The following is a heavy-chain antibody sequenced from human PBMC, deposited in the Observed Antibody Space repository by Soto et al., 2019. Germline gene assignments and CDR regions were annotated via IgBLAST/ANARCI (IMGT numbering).Heavy chain of an antibody. J-gene: IGHJ4*02. CDR3: ARDNNWSYDS. Sequence: GGSLRLSCAASGFTFSSYLMHWVRQAPGEGLVWVSYIKPDGSRTKDADSVKGRFTISRDNARNTLYLRMNSLRAEDTAVYYYARDNNWSYDSWGRGTLVTVSS. CDR2: IKPDGSRT. V-gene: IGHV3-74*03. CDR1: GFTFSSYL. D-gene: IGHD1-1*01.